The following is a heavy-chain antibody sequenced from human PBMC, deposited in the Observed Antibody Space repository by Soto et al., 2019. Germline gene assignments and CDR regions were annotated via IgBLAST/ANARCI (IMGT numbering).Heavy chain of an antibody. CDR3: ARERSMYGMDV. V-gene: IGHV1-8*01. Sequence: QVQLVQSGAEVKKLGASVKVSCKASGYTLTSSDIHWVRRATGRGLEWMGWMYHNCGNTVYARKFQDRVTMTSNTSLSTAYMELSSPRSEDTAVYYWARERSMYGMDVWGQGTTVTVSS. CDR1: GYTLTSSD. D-gene: IGHD1-26*01. CDR2: MYHNCGNT. J-gene: IGHJ6*02.